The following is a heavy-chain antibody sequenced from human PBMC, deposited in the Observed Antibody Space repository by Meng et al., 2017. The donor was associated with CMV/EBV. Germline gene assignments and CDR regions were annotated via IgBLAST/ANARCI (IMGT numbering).Heavy chain of an antibody. CDR3: AGSRPGGGACDY. CDR1: GASIKNYN. Sequence: QARITESGHGLVKPSATLSLTCIVSGASIKNYNWNWVRQPAGQGLEWIGLIQVIGHTVYNPSLKSRVTVSLDASKSQFSLTLNSVTAADTATYYCAGSRPGGGACDYWGQGILVTVSS. V-gene: IGHV4-4*07. CDR2: IQVIGHT. J-gene: IGHJ4*02. D-gene: IGHD3-16*01.